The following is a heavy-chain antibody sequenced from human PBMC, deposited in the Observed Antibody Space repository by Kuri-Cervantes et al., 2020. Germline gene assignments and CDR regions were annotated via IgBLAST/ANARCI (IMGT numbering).Heavy chain of an antibody. V-gene: IGHV3-30*18. CDR3: AKVSLAGSTFHSLATLSGMDV. D-gene: IGHD1-14*01. J-gene: IGHJ6*02. CDR1: GFTFSSYG. Sequence: GESLKISCAASGFTFSSYGMRWVRQAPGKGLEWVAVISSDGSNKNYADSVKGRFTISRDNSKNTLYLQMNSLRAEDTAVYYCAKVSLAGSTFHSLATLSGMDVWGQGTTVTVSS. CDR2: ISSDGSNK.